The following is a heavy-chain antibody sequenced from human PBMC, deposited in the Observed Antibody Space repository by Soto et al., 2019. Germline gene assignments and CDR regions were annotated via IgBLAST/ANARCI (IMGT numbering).Heavy chain of an antibody. Sequence: QVQLVESGGGVVQPGRSLRLSCTASGFTFNNHGIHWVRQAPGKGLEWVAVISGDGTSEYYADFVKGRFTISRDNSKNTLYLQMNSLRTEDTAVYFCAKGCGRGYDLCGSWGQGTLVTVSS. J-gene: IGHJ5*02. CDR3: AKGCGRGYDLCGS. V-gene: IGHV3-30*18. CDR2: ISGDGTSE. D-gene: IGHD5-12*01. CDR1: GFTFNNHG.